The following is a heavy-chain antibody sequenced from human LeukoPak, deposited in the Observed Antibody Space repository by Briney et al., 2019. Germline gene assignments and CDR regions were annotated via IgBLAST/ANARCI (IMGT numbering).Heavy chain of an antibody. D-gene: IGHD3-22*01. J-gene: IGHJ4*02. CDR3: AKEGDYYDSSGYSSYFDY. Sequence: GGSLRLSCAASGFTFSSYAMSWVRQAPGKGLEWVSAISGSGGSTYYADSVKGRFTISRDNSKNTLYLQMSSLRAEDTAVYYCAKEGDYYDSSGYSSYFDYWGQGTLVTVSS. CDR2: ISGSGGST. V-gene: IGHV3-23*01. CDR1: GFTFSSYA.